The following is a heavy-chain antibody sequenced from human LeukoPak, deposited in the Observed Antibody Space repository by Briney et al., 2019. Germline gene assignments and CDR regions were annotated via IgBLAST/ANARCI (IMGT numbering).Heavy chain of an antibody. D-gene: IGHD1-26*01. V-gene: IGHV3-30-3*01. CDR3: PIFLGATTFPDFDY. J-gene: IGHJ4*02. CDR1: GFTFSSYA. Sequence: PGGSLRLSCAASGFTFSSYAMHWVRQAPGKGLEWVAVISYDGSNKYCADSVKGRFTISRDNSKNTLYLQMNSLRAEDTAVYYCPIFLGATTFPDFDYWGQGTLVTVSS. CDR2: ISYDGSNK.